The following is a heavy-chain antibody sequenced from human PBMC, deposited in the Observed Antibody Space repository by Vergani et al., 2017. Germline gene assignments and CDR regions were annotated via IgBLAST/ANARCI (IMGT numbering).Heavy chain of an antibody. CDR2: IYWDDDK. V-gene: IGHV2-5*02. CDR1: GFSLSTSGMG. D-gene: IGHD3-3*01. Sequence: QITLKESGHTLVTPTQTFTLTGTFPGFSLSTSGMGVGWIRRPPGKALEWLALIYWDDDKRYSPSLKGRLTINKDTSKNQVCLTITNMDPVDTATYYCAHSTRYDFWGSSDYFDYWGQGTLVTVSS. CDR3: AHSTRYDFWGSSDYFDY. J-gene: IGHJ4*02.